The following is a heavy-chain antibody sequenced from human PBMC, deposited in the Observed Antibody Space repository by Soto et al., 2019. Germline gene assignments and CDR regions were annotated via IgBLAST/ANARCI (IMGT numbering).Heavy chain of an antibody. Sequence: PGGPLRISCTAFGLTFSTYGMSWIRKAPGKGLEWVSSIISSSSYIYYADSVKGRFTISRDNAKNSLYLQMNSLRAEDTAVYYCARDHCSGGSCRFPLWYFDLWGRGTLVTVSS. D-gene: IGHD2-15*01. CDR3: ARDHCSGGSCRFPLWYFDL. V-gene: IGHV3-21*01. CDR2: IISSSSYI. CDR1: GLTFSTYG. J-gene: IGHJ2*01.